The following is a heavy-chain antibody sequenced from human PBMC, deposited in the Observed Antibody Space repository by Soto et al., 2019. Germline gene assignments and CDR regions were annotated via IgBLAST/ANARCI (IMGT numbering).Heavy chain of an antibody. CDR1: GGSISSGDYY. V-gene: IGHV4-30-4*01. CDR3: ARLEMATISSNDDY. J-gene: IGHJ4*02. Sequence: PSETLSLTCTVSGGSISSGDYYWSWIRQPPGKGLEWIGYIYYSGSTYYNPSLKSRVTISVDTSKKQFSLELSSVTAADTAVYYCARLEMATISSNDDYWGQGTLVTVSS. CDR2: IYYSGST. D-gene: IGHD5-12*01.